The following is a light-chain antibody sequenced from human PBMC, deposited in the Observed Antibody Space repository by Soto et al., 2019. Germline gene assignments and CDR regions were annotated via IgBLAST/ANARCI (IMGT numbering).Light chain of an antibody. Sequence: EIVMTQSPATLSVSPGEGATLSCRASQGIGSTLAWYQHKPGQTPRLLIYDASTRATGVPARFSGSGSGTEFSLTINSLQSEDFAVYYCQQYGISPPYSFGQGTKLEIK. V-gene: IGKV3-15*01. CDR3: QQYGISPPYS. CDR1: QGIGST. CDR2: DAS. J-gene: IGKJ2*01.